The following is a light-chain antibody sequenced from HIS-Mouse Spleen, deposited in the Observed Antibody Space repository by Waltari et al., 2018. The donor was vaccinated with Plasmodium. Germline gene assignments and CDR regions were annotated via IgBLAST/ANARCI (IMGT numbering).Light chain of an antibody. CDR3: QSYDSSLSGVV. CDR2: GNS. Sequence: QSVLPQPPSVSGAPGHRVTISCTGSSSNIGAGYDLHWSQPLPGTAPKLLIYGNSNRPSGVPDRFSGSKSGTSASLAITGLQAEDEADYYCQSYDSSLSGVVFGGGTKLTVL. CDR1: SSNIGAGYD. V-gene: IGLV1-40*01. J-gene: IGLJ2*01.